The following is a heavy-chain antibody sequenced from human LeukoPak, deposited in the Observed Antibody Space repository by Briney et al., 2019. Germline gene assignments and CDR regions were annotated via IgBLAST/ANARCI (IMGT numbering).Heavy chain of an antibody. Sequence: SATLSLTCTVSGGSITVYYWSWIRQPAGQGLEWIGRIYPSGSTNYNPSLKSRVTMSVDTSKNQFSLKLSSVTAADTAVYYCARDQSYYDSSGYYCYYMDVWGQGTTVTVSS. J-gene: IGHJ6*03. CDR2: IYPSGST. V-gene: IGHV4-4*07. CDR1: GGSITVYY. CDR3: ARDQSYYDSSGYYCYYMDV. D-gene: IGHD3-22*01.